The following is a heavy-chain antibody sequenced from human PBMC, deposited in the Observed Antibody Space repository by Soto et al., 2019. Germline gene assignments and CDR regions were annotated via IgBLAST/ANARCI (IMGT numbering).Heavy chain of an antibody. D-gene: IGHD3-22*01. CDR2: INSDGSST. J-gene: IGHJ6*02. CDR3: ARESDTMIVVVPGMDV. CDR1: GFTLSSYW. V-gene: IGHV3-74*01. Sequence: GGSLGLSCASSGFTLSSYWMHRVRQAPGKGLVWVSRINSDGSSTSYADSVKGRFTISRDNAKNTLYLQMNSLRAEDTAVYYCARESDTMIVVVPGMDVWGQGTTVTVSS.